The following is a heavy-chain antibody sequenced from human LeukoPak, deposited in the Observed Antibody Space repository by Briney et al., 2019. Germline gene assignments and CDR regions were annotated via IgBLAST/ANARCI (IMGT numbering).Heavy chain of an antibody. CDR3: ARAKYYYDSSGYYLFDY. D-gene: IGHD3-22*01. CDR2: IIPILGIA. J-gene: IGHJ4*02. V-gene: IGHV1-69*04. CDR1: GGTFSSYA. Sequence: SVKVSCKASGGTFSSYAISWVRQAPGQGLEWMGRIIPILGIANYAQKFQGRVTITADKSTSTAYMELSSLRSEGAAVYYCARAKYYYDSSGYYLFDYWGQGTLVTVSS.